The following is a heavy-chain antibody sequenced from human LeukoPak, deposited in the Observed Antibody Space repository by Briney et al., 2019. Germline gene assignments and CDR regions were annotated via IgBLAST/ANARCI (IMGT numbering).Heavy chain of an antibody. Sequence: GGSLRLSCAASGFTFSSYAMHWVRQAPGKGLEWVAVISYDGSNKYYADSVKGRFTISRDNSKNTLYLQMNSLRAEDTAVYYCAREVEVAGKIFDYWGQGTLVTVSS. CDR2: ISYDGSNK. CDR3: AREVEVAGKIFDY. D-gene: IGHD2-15*01. J-gene: IGHJ4*02. CDR1: GFTFSSYA. V-gene: IGHV3-30*04.